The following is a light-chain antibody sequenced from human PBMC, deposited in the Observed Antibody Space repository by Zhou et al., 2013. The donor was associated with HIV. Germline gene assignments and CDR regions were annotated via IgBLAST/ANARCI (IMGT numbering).Light chain of an antibody. CDR2: AAS. CDR1: QGFASA. CDR3: LQHNSLPQT. J-gene: IGKJ1*01. V-gene: IGKV1-9*01. Sequence: DIQLTQSPSFLSASVGDRVTITCRASQGFASALAWYQQEPGKAPKLLIYAASTLQSGVPSRFSGSGSGTEFTLSISSLHLEDFATYFCLQHNSLPQTFGQGTKVEIK.